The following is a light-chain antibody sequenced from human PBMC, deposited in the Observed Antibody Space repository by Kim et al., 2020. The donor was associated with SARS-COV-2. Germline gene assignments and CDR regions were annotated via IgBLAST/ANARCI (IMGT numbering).Light chain of an antibody. CDR2: GAS. CDR1: QSVSSSY. CDR3: QQFGVTRWM. V-gene: IGKV3-20*01. J-gene: IGKJ1*01. Sequence: ETVLTQSPGTLSLSPGERATLSCRASQSVSSSYLAWYQQKPGQAPRLLIYGASSRATGIPDRFSGSGSGTDFTLTITRLETEDFAVYFCQQFGVTRWMFGQGTKVDIK.